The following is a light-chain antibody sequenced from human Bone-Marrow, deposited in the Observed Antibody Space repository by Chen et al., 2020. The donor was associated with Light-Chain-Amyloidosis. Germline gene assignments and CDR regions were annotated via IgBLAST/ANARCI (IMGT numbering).Light chain of an antibody. J-gene: IGKJ5*01. CDR3: MQALQTPEIT. CDR1: QSLRHSNGNNY. CDR2: LGS. V-gene: IGKV2-28*01. Sequence: DIVMTQSPLSLAVSPGEPASISCWSSQSLRHSNGNNYLDWYLQRPGQSPQLLIYLGSIRASGVPDRISGYGSGTDFTLIISRVEAEDVGLYYCMQALQTPEITFGQGTRLEIK.